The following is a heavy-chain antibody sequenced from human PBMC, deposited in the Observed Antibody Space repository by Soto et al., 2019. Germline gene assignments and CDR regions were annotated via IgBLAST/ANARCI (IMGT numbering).Heavy chain of an antibody. V-gene: IGHV4-34*01. CDR3: ARVQVLRFLEWTYYYYYGMDV. CDR2: INHSGRT. J-gene: IGHJ6*02. D-gene: IGHD3-3*01. CDR1: GGSFSGYY. Sequence: SETLSLTCAVYGGSFSGYYWSWIRQPPGKRLEWIGEINHSGRTNYNPSLKSRVTISVDTSKNQFSLKLSSVTAADTAVYYCARVQVLRFLEWTYYYYYGMDVWGQGTTVTVSS.